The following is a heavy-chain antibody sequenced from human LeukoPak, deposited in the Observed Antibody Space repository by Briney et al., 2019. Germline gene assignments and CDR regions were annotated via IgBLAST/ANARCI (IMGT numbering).Heavy chain of an antibody. CDR3: AGICSGGSCFGYYFDY. CDR1: GGSISSYY. D-gene: IGHD2-15*01. Sequence: SETLSLTCTVSGGSISSYYWSWIRQPPGKGLEWIGYIYYSGSTNYNPSLKSRVTISVDTSKNQFSLKLSSVTAADTAVYYCAGICSGGSCFGYYFDYWGQGTLVTVSS. J-gene: IGHJ4*02. V-gene: IGHV4-59*08. CDR2: IYYSGST.